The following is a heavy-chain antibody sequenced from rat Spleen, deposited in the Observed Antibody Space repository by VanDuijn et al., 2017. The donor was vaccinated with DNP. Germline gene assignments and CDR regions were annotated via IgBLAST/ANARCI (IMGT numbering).Heavy chain of an antibody. Sequence: EVYLQESGPGLVKPSQSLSLTCSVTGYSITSSYRWNWIRKFPGNKMEYIGHISYSGSTNYNPSLKSRISITRDTSKNHFFLHLNSVTTEDTATYYCARWTRYFDYWGQGVMVTVSS. D-gene: IGHD1-7*01. CDR1: GYSITSSY. CDR3: ARWTRYFDY. CDR2: ISYSGST. J-gene: IGHJ2*01. V-gene: IGHV3-1*01.